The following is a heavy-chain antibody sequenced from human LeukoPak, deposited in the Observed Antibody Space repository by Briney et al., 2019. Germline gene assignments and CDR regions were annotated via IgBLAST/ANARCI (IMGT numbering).Heavy chain of an antibody. Sequence: SETLSLTCTVSGGSVSSYFWSWIRQPPGKGLGWIGYIYLSGSTNYSPSLESRGAISIDTSKNQFSLKLNSVTAADTAVYYCARQEMATAPYFDYWGQGILVTVSS. CDR3: ARQEMATAPYFDY. CDR1: GGSVSSYF. J-gene: IGHJ4*02. CDR2: IYLSGST. D-gene: IGHD5-24*01. V-gene: IGHV4-59*08.